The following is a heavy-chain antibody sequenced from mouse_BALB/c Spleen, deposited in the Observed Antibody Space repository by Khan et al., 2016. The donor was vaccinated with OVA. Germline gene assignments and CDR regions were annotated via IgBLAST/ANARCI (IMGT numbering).Heavy chain of an antibody. Sequence: VRLQQSGPELVKPGASVKIPCKASGYTFTDYNMDWVKQSHGKSLEWIGDITPNNGGTIYNQTFKGKATLTVDKSSSTAYIERRSLTSEDTAVYYCARGGFGSPFAYWGQGTLVTVSA. CDR1: GYTFTDYN. CDR2: ITPNNGGT. D-gene: IGHD1-1*01. CDR3: ARGGFGSPFAY. J-gene: IGHJ3*01. V-gene: IGHV1-18*01.